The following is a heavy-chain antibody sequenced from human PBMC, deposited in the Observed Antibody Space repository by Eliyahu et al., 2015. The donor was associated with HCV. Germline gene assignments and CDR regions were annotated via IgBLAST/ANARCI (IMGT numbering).Heavy chain of an antibody. J-gene: IGHJ4*02. CDR1: GYXFTSXY. CDR3: ARGDYFPAGGWAYYFDY. V-gene: IGHV1-46*01. Sequence: QVQLVQSGAEVKKPGASVKVSCKASGYXFTSXYRHWVRQAPGQGLEWXGIXSPSGXTASYAQKFQGRVTMTGDTSTGTVYMELSSLRSDDTAMYYCARGDYFPAGGWAYYFDYWGQGTLVTVSS. D-gene: IGHD3-10*01. CDR2: XSPSGXTA.